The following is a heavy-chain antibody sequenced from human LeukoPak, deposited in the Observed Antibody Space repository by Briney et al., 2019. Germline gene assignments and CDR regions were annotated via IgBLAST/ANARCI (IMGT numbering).Heavy chain of an antibody. V-gene: IGHV1-2*02. CDR2: INPNSGGT. CDR3: ARRWVVGATEVAEYFQH. CDR1: GYTFTGYY. Sequence: ASVKVSCKASGYTFTGYYMHWVRQAPGQGLEWMGWINPNSGGTSYAQKFQGRVTMTRDTSISTAYMELSRLRSDDTAVYYCARRWVVGATEVAEYFQHWGQGTLVTVSS. D-gene: IGHD1-26*01. J-gene: IGHJ1*01.